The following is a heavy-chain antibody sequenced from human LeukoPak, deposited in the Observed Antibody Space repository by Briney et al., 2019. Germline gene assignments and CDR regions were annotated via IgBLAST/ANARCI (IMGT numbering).Heavy chain of an antibody. CDR3: AKADYDSSGYYYYFDY. Sequence: GGSLRLSCAASGFTFSSYGMHWVRQAPGKGLEWVAVISYDGSNKYYADSVKGRFTISRANSKNTLYLQMNSLRAEDTAVYYCAKADYDSSGYYYYFDYWGQGTLVTVSS. CDR2: ISYDGSNK. D-gene: IGHD3-22*01. V-gene: IGHV3-30*18. J-gene: IGHJ4*02. CDR1: GFTFSSYG.